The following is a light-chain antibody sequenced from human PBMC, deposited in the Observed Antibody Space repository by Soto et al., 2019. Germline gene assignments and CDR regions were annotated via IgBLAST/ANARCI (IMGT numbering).Light chain of an antibody. CDR3: QQYYRTPTWT. Sequence: IVMPHSPDSLAVSLREWATITCNCSQHILNSSNNKNYLAWFQKKPGQPPKLFLYWASTRESGFPDRFSGSGSGTDLTLTISNLQAEDVAVYYCQQYYRTPTWTFGQGTKVYIK. CDR1: QHILNSSNNKNY. CDR2: WAS. V-gene: IGKV4-1*01. J-gene: IGKJ1*01.